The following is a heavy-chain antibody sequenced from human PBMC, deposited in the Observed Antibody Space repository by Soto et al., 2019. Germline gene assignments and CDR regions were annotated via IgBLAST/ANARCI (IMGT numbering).Heavy chain of an antibody. J-gene: IGHJ5*02. V-gene: IGHV1-8*01. CDR1: GYTFTKFD. D-gene: IGHD4-17*01. Sequence: ASVKVSCKASGYTFTKFDINWVRQATGQGLEWMGWMNPNSGNTGYAQKFQGRVTMTRNTSITTAYMELSTLRSEDTAVYYCVRGDYGDYSHWFDPWGQGTLVTVS. CDR2: MNPNSGNT. CDR3: VRGDYGDYSHWFDP.